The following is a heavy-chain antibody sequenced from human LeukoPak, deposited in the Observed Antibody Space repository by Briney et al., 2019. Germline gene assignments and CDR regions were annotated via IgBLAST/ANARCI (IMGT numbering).Heavy chain of an antibody. CDR1: GFIFSRYW. D-gene: IGHD2-2*01. CDR2: INQDESER. J-gene: IGHJ4*02. V-gene: IGHV3-7*01. Sequence: GGSLRLSCATSGFIFSRYWMSWVRQAPGKGLEWVANINQDESERNYVDSVKGRFTISRDNAKNSLYLHMNSLRVEDTAVYYCANHFACGRTRCPPFDSWGQGTLVTVSS. CDR3: ANHFACGRTRCPPFDS.